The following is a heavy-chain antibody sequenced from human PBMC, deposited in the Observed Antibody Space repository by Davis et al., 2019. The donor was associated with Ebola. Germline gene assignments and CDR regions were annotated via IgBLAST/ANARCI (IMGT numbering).Heavy chain of an antibody. D-gene: IGHD2-15*01. CDR3: AAAVNYYYGMDV. CDR2: INHSGST. Sequence: MPSETLSLTCAVYGGSFSGYYWSWIRQPPGKGLEWIGEINHSGSTNYNPSLKSRVTISVDTSKNQFPLKLSSVTAADTAVYYCAAAVNYYYGMDVWGQGTTVTVSS. V-gene: IGHV4-34*01. J-gene: IGHJ6*02. CDR1: GGSFSGYY.